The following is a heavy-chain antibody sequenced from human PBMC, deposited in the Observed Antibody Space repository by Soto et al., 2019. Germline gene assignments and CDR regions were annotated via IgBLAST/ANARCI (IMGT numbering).Heavy chain of an antibody. CDR1: GLTFSNYG. J-gene: IGHJ4*02. CDR3: EKGTVDY. CDR2: ISSSGANT. V-gene: IGHV3-23*01. Sequence: GSLRLSCAVSGLTFSNYGMTWVRQAPGKGLEWVSDISSSGANTYYADAVKGRFTISRDNSKNTLFLQMNSLRADDTAVYYCEKGTVDYWGLGTLVTVSS.